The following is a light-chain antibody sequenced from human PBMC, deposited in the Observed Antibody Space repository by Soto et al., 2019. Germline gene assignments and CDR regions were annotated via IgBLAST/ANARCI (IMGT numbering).Light chain of an antibody. CDR1: QSVSNNY. CDR3: QQYGSSPKT. V-gene: IGKV3-20*01. Sequence: EIVLTQSPGTLFLSPGERATPSCRASQSVSNNYLAWYQQKPGQAPRLLIYGASNRATGIPDRFSGSGSGTDFTLTISRLEPEDFAVYYCQQYGSSPKTFGQGTKVDI. CDR2: GAS. J-gene: IGKJ1*01.